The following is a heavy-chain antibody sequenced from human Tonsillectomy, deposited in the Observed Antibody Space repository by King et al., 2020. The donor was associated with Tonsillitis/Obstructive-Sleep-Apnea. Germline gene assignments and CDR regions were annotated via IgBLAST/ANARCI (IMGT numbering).Heavy chain of an antibody. Sequence: VQLVESGGGLVQPGGSLRLSCVAYGFTFSTYAMTWVCQAPGKGPEWVSGISGSNVGTYYSDSVKGRFTISRDNSKNTLYLQMNSLRADDTALYYCAKDFAAVTGDPGSWGQGTLVTVSS. CDR1: GFTFSTYA. V-gene: IGHV3-23*04. D-gene: IGHD6-19*01. CDR3: AKDFAAVTGDPGS. J-gene: IGHJ5*02. CDR2: ISGSNVGT.